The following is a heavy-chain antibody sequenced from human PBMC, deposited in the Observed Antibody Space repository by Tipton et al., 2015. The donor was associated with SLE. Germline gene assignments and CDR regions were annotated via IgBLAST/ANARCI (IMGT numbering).Heavy chain of an antibody. CDR1: GGSISSSSYY. CDR3: ATHEGYSSSAPDI. Sequence: TLSLTCSVSGGSISSSSYYRGWIRQPPGKGLEWIGSIDYSGSTYYNPSLKSRVTISVDTSKNQFSLKLSSVTAADTAVYYCATHEGYSSSAPDIWGQGTMVTVSS. J-gene: IGHJ3*02. V-gene: IGHV4-39*07. D-gene: IGHD6-6*01. CDR2: IDYSGST.